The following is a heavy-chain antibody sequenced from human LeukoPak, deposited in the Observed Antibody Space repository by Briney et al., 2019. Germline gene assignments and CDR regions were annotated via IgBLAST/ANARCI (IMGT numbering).Heavy chain of an antibody. Sequence: GGSLRLSCVASGFPFSSYWMTWVRQAPGKGLEWVANIKQGGTSKYYVDSVKDRFTISRDDAKNSLFLQMNSLRVEDTAVYYCGRGEGFLVDHWGQGTLVTVSS. V-gene: IGHV3-7*01. J-gene: IGHJ4*02. CDR3: GRGEGFLVDH. CDR2: IKQGGTSK. CDR1: GFPFSSYW. D-gene: IGHD3-3*01.